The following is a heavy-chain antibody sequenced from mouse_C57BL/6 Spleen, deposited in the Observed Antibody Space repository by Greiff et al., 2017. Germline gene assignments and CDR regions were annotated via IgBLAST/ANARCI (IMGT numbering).Heavy chain of an antibody. J-gene: IGHJ2*01. D-gene: IGHD3-1*01. V-gene: IGHV1-64*01. CDR2: IHPNSGST. CDR1: GYTFTSYW. CDR3: ARRALGSYYFDY. Sequence: QVQLQQPGAELVKPGASVKLSCKASGYTFTSYWMHWVKQRPGQGLEWIGMIHPNSGSTNYNEKFKSKATLTVDKSSSTAYMQLSSLTSEDSAVYYCARRALGSYYFDYWGQGTTLTVSS.